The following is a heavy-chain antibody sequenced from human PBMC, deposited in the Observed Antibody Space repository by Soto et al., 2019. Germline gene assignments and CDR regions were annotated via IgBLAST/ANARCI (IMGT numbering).Heavy chain of an antibody. V-gene: IGHV4-59*01. CDR2: MFYSGST. D-gene: IGHD3-16*01. CDR3: ARGTGFSYGYHY. Sequence: QVQLQESGPGLVKPSETLFLTCTVSGDSITRFSWNWIRQSPGKGLEWIGYMFYSGSTSYNPSLQSRVTISGDTSKNQFSLQLNSVTAADTAVYYCARGTGFSYGYHYWGQGTLVTVSS. CDR1: GDSITRFS. J-gene: IGHJ4*02.